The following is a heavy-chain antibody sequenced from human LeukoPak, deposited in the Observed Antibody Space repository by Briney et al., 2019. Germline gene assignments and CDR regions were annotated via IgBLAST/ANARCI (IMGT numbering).Heavy chain of an antibody. CDR2: IYHSGST. CDR3: ARDAPYYYGSGSYSGFRAFDI. V-gene: IGHV4-30-2*01. CDR1: GGSISSGGYY. D-gene: IGHD3-10*01. J-gene: IGHJ3*02. Sequence: SQTLSLTCTVSGGSISSGGYYWSWIRQPPGKGLEWIGYIYHSGSTYYNPSLKSRVTISVDKSKNQFSLKLSSVTAADTAVYYCARDAPYYYGSGSYSGFRAFDIWGQGTMVTVSS.